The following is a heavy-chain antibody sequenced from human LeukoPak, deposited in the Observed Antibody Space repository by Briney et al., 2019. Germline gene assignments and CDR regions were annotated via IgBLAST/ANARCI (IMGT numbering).Heavy chain of an antibody. CDR2: IKQDGSEK. CDR3: AKGGSYYGMDV. V-gene: IGHV3-7*01. J-gene: IGHJ6*02. D-gene: IGHD5-12*01. CDR1: GFTFRIYW. Sequence: GGSLRLSCAASGFTFRIYWMTWVRQAPGKGLEWVGNIKQDGSEKYYVDSVKGRFTISRDNSKNTLYLQMNSLRAEDTAVYYCAKGGSYYGMDVWGQGTTVTVSS.